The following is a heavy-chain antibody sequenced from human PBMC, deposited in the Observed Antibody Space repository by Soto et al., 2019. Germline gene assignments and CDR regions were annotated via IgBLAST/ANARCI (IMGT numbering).Heavy chain of an antibody. V-gene: IGHV3-21*01. J-gene: IGHJ3*02. Sequence: EVQLVESGGGLVKPGGSLRLSCAASGFTFSSYSMNWVRQAPGKWLEWVSSISSSSSYIYYADSVKGRFTISRDNAKNSLYLQMNSLRAEDTAVYYCARELGYDSSGYYGGGAFDIWGQGTMVTVSS. CDR2: ISSSSSYI. CDR3: ARELGYDSSGYYGGGAFDI. CDR1: GFTFSSYS. D-gene: IGHD3-22*01.